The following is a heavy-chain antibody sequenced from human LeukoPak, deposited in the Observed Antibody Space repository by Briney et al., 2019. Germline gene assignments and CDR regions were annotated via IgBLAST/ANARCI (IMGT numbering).Heavy chain of an antibody. V-gene: IGHV1-69*13. CDR2: IIPIFGTA. CDR3: ARGKPKNWNPLHYYYYYMDV. Sequence: SVRVSCKASGGTFSSYAISWVRQAPGQGLEWMGGIIPIFGTANYAQKFQGRVTITADESTSTAYMELSSLRSEDTAAYYCARGKPKNWNPLHYYYYYMDVWGKGTTVTVSS. D-gene: IGHD1-1*01. J-gene: IGHJ6*03. CDR1: GGTFSSYA.